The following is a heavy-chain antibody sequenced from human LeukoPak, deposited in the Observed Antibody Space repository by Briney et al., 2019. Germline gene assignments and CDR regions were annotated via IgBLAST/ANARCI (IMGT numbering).Heavy chain of an antibody. CDR1: GFTFSSYG. J-gene: IGHJ4*02. D-gene: IGHD3-22*01. Sequence: GGTLRLSCAASGFTFSSYGMSWVRQAPGKGLEWVSSITSSSSYIYYADSVKGRFTISRDNAKNSLYLQMNSLRAEDTAVYYCARHVVAVGFDYWGQGTLVTVSS. CDR3: ARHVVAVGFDY. CDR2: ITSSSSYI. V-gene: IGHV3-21*01.